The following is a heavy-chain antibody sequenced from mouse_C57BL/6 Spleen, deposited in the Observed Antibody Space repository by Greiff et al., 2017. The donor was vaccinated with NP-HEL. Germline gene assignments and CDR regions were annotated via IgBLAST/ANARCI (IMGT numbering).Heavy chain of an antibody. CDR2: IDPSDSYT. Sequence: QVQLQQPGAELVMPGASVKLSCKASGYTFTSYWMHWVKQRPGQGLEWIGEIDPSDSYTNYNQKFKGKSTLTVDKSSSTAYMQLSSLTSEDSAVYYWARSRTAQAPFADWGQGTLVTVSA. J-gene: IGHJ3*01. V-gene: IGHV1-69*01. D-gene: IGHD3-2*02. CDR3: ARSRTAQAPFAD. CDR1: GYTFTSYW.